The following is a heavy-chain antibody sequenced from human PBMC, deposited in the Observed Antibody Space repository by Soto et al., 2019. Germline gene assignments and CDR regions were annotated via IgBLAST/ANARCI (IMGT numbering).Heavy chain of an antibody. D-gene: IGHD6-6*01. V-gene: IGHV4-31*03. CDR2: NYYSGIT. Sequence: QVQLQESGPGLVKPSQTLSLTCTVSGGSISSGGYYWTWIRQHPGKGLEWIWYNYYSGITYYNPSLKSRFTISLDTSKNQFSLKLSSVTAADTAVYYCARGSSIAGLYYGMDVWGQGTTVTVSS. CDR3: ARGSSIAGLYYGMDV. CDR1: GGSISSGGYY. J-gene: IGHJ6*02.